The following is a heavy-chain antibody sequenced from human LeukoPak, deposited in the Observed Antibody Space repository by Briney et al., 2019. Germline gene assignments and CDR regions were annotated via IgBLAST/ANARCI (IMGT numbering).Heavy chain of an antibody. CDR1: GGSMRTGLYY. D-gene: IGHD3-3*01. CDR3: ARGQYDFWSGYDVNWFDP. Sequence: RASETLSLTCAVSGGSMRTGLYYWNWIRQPAGKGLEWIGRIYPSGNTNYNPSLESRVTISVDTAKNQFSLKLISVTAADTALYSCARGQYDFWSGYDVNWFDPWGQGTLVTVSS. V-gene: IGHV4-61*02. CDR2: IYPSGNT. J-gene: IGHJ5*02.